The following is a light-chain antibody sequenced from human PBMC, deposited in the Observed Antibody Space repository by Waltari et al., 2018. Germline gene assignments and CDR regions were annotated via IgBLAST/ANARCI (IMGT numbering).Light chain of an antibody. Sequence: AIQLTQSPSFLSASVGDTVTINCRASQGISSGLAWYQQKPGKPPQLLVYDTSSLISGVPSRFSGSGSGTDFTRTISSLQPEDFATYYCQQVSTYPFYTFGQGTKL. CDR1: QGISSG. CDR2: DTS. V-gene: IGKV1-13*02. J-gene: IGKJ2*01. CDR3: QQVSTYPFYT.